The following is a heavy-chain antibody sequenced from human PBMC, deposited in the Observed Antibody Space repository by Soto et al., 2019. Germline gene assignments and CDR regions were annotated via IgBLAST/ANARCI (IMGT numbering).Heavy chain of an antibody. CDR1: GFIFSSYW. V-gene: IGHV3-74*01. Sequence: GGARRLSCAASGFIFSSYWMHWFRQAPGKGLVWVSRINSDGSSTSYADSVKGRFTISRDNAKNTLYLQMNSLRAEDTAVYYCARDPGRRIYFEWLLYDYWGQGTLVTGSS. J-gene: IGHJ4*02. CDR2: INSDGSST. CDR3: ARDPGRRIYFEWLLYDY. D-gene: IGHD3-9*01.